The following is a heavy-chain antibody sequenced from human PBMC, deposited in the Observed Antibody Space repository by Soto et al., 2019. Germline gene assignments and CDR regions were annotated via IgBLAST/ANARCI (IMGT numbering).Heavy chain of an antibody. J-gene: IGHJ5*02. CDR1: GFTFSSYA. CDR2: ISYDGSNK. D-gene: IGHD4-4*01. CDR3: ARDPGSTGNSDNWFDP. V-gene: IGHV3-30-3*01. Sequence: QVQLVESGGGVVQPGRSLRLSCAASGFTFSSYAMHWVRQAPGKGLEWVAVISYDGSNKYYADSVKGRFTISRDNSKNTLSLQMNSLRAEDTAVYYCARDPGSTGNSDNWFDPWGQGTLVTVSS.